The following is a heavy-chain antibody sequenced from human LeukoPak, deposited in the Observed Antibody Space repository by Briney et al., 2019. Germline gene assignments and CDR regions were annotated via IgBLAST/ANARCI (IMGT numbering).Heavy chain of an antibody. CDR1: GYTFTGYY. D-gene: IGHD4-4*01. Sequence: GASVKVSCKASGYTFTGYYMHWVRQAPGQGLEWMGWINPNSGGTNYAQKFQGRVTMTRDTSISTAYMELSRLRSDDTAVYYCARGSITVTTEYDPWGQGTLVTVSS. CDR3: ARGSITVTTEYDP. V-gene: IGHV1-2*02. CDR2: INPNSGGT. J-gene: IGHJ5*02.